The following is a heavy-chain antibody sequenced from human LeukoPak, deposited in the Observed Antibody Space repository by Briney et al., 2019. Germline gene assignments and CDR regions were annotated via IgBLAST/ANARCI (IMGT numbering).Heavy chain of an antibody. V-gene: IGHV3-33*01. Sequence: GRSLRLSCAASGFTFSSYGMHWVRQAPGKGLEWVAVIWYDGSNKYYADSVKGRFAISRDNSKNTLYLQMNSLRAEDTAVYYCARTNTPYYYDSSAYWGQGTLVTVSS. D-gene: IGHD3-22*01. CDR3: ARTNTPYYYDSSAY. CDR1: GFTFSSYG. J-gene: IGHJ4*02. CDR2: IWYDGSNK.